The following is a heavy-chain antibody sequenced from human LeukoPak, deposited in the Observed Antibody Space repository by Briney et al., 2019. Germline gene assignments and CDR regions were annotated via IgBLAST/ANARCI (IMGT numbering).Heavy chain of an antibody. CDR1: GFTFSSYS. CDR2: ISYDGSNK. J-gene: IGHJ6*02. Sequence: GGSLRLSCAASGFTFSSYSMNWVRQAPGKGLEWVAVISYDGSNKYYADSVKGRFTISRDNSKNTLYLQMNSLRAEDTAVYYCARAPRHGMDVWGQGTTVTVSS. CDR3: ARAPRHGMDV. V-gene: IGHV3-30*03.